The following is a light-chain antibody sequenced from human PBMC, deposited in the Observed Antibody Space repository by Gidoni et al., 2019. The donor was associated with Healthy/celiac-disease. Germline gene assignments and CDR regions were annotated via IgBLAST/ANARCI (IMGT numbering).Light chain of an antibody. CDR3: QQSYSTPPS. CDR1: QSISSY. J-gene: IGKJ3*01. CDR2: AAS. V-gene: IGKV1-39*01. Sequence: DIQMTQSPSSLSASVGDRVTLTCRASQSISSYLNWYQQKPGQAPKLLIYAASSLQSGVPSRFSGSGSGTDFTLTISSLQPEDFATYYCQQSYSTPPSFXPXTKVEIK.